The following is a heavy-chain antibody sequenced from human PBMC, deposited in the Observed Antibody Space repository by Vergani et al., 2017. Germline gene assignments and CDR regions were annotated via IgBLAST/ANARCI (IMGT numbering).Heavy chain of an antibody. V-gene: IGHV3-7*01. Sequence: DVHLAESGGGFFQPGGSLRLSCSASGFSFNSYWMSWVRQAPGKGLEWVANIKQDGSEKYYVDSVKGRFTISRDNAKNSLFLQMSSLKVEDTGVYYCAREMSNEGFDYWGQGTRVTVS. J-gene: IGHJ4*02. CDR3: AREMSNEGFDY. D-gene: IGHD4-11*01. CDR2: IKQDGSEK. CDR1: GFSFNSYW.